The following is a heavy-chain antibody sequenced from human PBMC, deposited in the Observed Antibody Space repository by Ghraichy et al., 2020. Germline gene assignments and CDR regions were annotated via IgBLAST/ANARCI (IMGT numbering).Heavy chain of an antibody. CDR3: ARDSPRGYYDSSGYSYDAFDI. D-gene: IGHD3-22*01. CDR2: ISSSSSYI. J-gene: IGHJ3*02. V-gene: IGHV3-21*01. CDR1: GFTFSSYS. Sequence: LSLTCAASGFTFSSYSMNWVRQAPGKGLEWVSSISSSSSYIYYADSVKGRFTISRDNAKNSLYLQMNSLRAEDTAVYYCARDSPRGYYDSSGYSYDAFDIWGQGTMVTVSS.